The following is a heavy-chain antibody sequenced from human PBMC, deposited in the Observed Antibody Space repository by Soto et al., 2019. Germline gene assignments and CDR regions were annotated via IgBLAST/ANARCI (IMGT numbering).Heavy chain of an antibody. J-gene: IGHJ4*02. CDR1: GFTFTRYS. CDR2: ISSITNYI. V-gene: IGHV3-21*06. CDR3: ARESEDLTSNFDY. Sequence: PGGSLRLSCAASGFTFTRYSMNWVRQAPGKGLEWVSSISSITNYIYYGDSMKGRFTISRDDAKNSLYLEMNSLRAEDTAVYYCARESEDLTSNFDYWGQGTLVTVSS.